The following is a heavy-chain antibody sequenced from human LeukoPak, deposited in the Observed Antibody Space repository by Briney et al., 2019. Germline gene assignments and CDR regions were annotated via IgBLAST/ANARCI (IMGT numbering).Heavy chain of an antibody. CDR1: GLPIADFA. Sequence: GGSLRLSCVASGLPIADFAMHWVRQAPGKGLEWVSLISGDGVSTFYADSVKGRFSISRDNSKNSLSLETNSLRTEDTAMYYCARESGKFDYWGQGTLVAVSS. CDR2: ISGDGVST. V-gene: IGHV3-43*02. CDR3: ARESGKFDY. J-gene: IGHJ4*02.